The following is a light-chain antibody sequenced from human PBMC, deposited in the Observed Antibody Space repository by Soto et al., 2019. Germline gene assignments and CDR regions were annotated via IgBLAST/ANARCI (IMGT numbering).Light chain of an antibody. J-gene: IGLJ3*02. CDR2: EVT. CDR3: SSYAGSNKLL. CDR1: SSDVGDYNS. V-gene: IGLV2-8*01. Sequence: QSVLTQPPSASGSPGQSVTISCTGTSSDVGDYNSVSWYQQHPGKAPKLMIYEVTKRPSGVPDRFSGSKSGNTASLTVSGLQAEDEADYYCSSYAGSNKLLFGGGTKLTVL.